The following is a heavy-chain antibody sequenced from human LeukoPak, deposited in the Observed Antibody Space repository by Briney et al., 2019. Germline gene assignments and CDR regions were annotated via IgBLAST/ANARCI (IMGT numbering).Heavy chain of an antibody. CDR1: GFTFSTFA. CDR2: IFPSGGEI. J-gene: IGHJ4*02. CDR3: AKDTWDDYVWGSFRFYHFDY. Sequence: GGSLRLSCEASGFTFSTFAMIWVRQPPGKGLEWVSSIFPSGGEIHYADSVRGRFTISRDNSKSTLSLQMNSLRAEDTAIYYCAKDTWDDYVWGSFRFYHFDYWGLGTLVTVS. V-gene: IGHV3-23*01. D-gene: IGHD3-16*02.